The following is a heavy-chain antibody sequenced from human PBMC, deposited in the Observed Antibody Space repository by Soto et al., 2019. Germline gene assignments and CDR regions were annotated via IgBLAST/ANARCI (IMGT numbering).Heavy chain of an antibody. Sequence: PGESLRISCKASGYSFTSYWMGWVRQMPGKGLEWMGIIYPGDSDTRYSGSFQGQVTISADKSISTAYLQLSSLRASDTAMYYCATAYGSGRAGGICSLNYGMDVWGQGTTVGVSS. J-gene: IGHJ6*01. CDR1: GYSFTSYW. D-gene: IGHD3-10*01. CDR3: ATAYGSGRAGGICSLNYGMDV. CDR2: IYPGDSDT. V-gene: IGHV5-51*03.